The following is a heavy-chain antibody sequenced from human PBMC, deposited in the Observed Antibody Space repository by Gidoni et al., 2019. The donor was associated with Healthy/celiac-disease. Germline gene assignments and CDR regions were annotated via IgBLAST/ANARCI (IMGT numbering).Heavy chain of an antibody. Sequence: VQLQQWGAGLLKPSETLSLTCAVYGGSFSGYYWSWIRQPPGKGLEWIGEINHSGSTNYNPSLKSRVTISVDTSKNQFSLKLSSVTAADTAVYYCASHTSRVGDYWGQGTLVTVSS. V-gene: IGHV4-34*01. J-gene: IGHJ4*02. D-gene: IGHD3-16*01. CDR3: ASHTSRVGDY. CDR2: INHSGST. CDR1: GGSFSGYY.